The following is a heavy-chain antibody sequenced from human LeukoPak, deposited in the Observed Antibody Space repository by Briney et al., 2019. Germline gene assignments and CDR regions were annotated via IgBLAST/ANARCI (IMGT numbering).Heavy chain of an antibody. D-gene: IGHD6-13*01. J-gene: IGHJ5*02. CDR1: GGSISSSSYY. V-gene: IGHV4-39*07. CDR2: IYYSGST. Sequence: SETLSLTCTVSGGSISSSSYYWGWIRQPPGKGLEWIRSIYYSGSTYYNPSLKSRVTISVDTSKNQFSLKLSSVTAADTAVYYCARDRRQSSSSHGWFDPWGQGTLVTVSS. CDR3: ARDRRQSSSSHGWFDP.